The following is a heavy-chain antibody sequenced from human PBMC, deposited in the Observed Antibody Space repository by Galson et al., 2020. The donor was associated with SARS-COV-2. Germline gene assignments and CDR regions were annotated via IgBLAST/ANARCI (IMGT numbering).Heavy chain of an antibody. J-gene: IGHJ5*02. D-gene: IGHD3-22*01. CDR2: INHSGST. V-gene: IGHV4-34*01. CDR3: ARDTYYYDSSGYGVNWFDP. CDR1: GGSFSGYY. Sequence: SQASETLSLTCAVYGGSFSGYYWSWIRQPPGKGLAWIGEINHSGSTNYNPSLKSRVTISVDTSKNQFSLKLSSVTAADTAVYYCARDTYYYDSSGYGVNWFDPWGQGTLVTVSS.